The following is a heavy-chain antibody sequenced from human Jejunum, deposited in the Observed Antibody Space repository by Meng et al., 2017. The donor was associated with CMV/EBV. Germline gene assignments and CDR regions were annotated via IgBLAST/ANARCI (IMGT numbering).Heavy chain of an antibody. V-gene: IGHV1-2*02. CDR1: GYTFIGYY. D-gene: IGHD3-16*01. J-gene: IGHJ1*01. CDR2: INPTGGVT. Sequence: SCNASGYTFIGYYMHWVRQAPGQGLEWMGWINPTGGVTNFAQKFQDKVTMTRDTYISTAYIELSRLRFDDTAVYYCALGTGPGFQHWGQGTLVTVSS. CDR3: ALGTGPGFQH.